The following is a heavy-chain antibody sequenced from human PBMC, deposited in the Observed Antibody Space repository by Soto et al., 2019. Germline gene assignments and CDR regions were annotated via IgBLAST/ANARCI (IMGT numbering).Heavy chain of an antibody. CDR3: ARAGVVPAAMDPPDNWFDP. D-gene: IGHD2-2*01. CDR2: IYYSGST. J-gene: IGHJ5*02. Sequence: QVQLQESGPGLVKPSETLSLTCTVSGGSISSYYWSWIRQPPGKGLEWIGYIYYSGSTNYNPSLKSRVTISVDTSKNQFSLKLSYVTAADTAVYYCARAGVVPAAMDPPDNWFDPWGQGTLVTVSS. V-gene: IGHV4-59*01. CDR1: GGSISSYY.